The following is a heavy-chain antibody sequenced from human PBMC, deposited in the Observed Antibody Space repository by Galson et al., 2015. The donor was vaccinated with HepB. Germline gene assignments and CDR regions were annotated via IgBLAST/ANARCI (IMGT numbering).Heavy chain of an antibody. Sequence: SLRLSCAASGFTCSSYTMHWVRQAPGKGLEWVALIGYDGTNKFYADSVKGRFTISRDNSKNTLNLQMNSLRAEDTAMYYYARGGDSGYDPRYFYMDAGGKGTTVTVSS. J-gene: IGHJ6*03. V-gene: IGHV3-30-3*01. CDR1: GFTCSSYT. CDR2: IGYDGTNK. CDR3: ARGGDSGYDPRYFYMDA. D-gene: IGHD5-12*01.